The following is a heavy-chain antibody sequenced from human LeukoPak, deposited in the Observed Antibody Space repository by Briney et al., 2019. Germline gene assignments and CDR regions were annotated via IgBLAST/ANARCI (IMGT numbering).Heavy chain of an antibody. J-gene: IGHJ6*02. D-gene: IGHD2-2*01. Sequence: PGGSLRLSCAASGFTFSSYSINWVRQAPGKGLEWVSYTSSSSSTIYYADSVKGRFTISRDNAKNSLYLQMNSLRAEDTAVYYCARRDCSSTSSPYYYYGMDVWGQGTMVTVSS. V-gene: IGHV3-48*01. CDR3: ARRDCSSTSSPYYYYGMDV. CDR2: TSSSSSTI. CDR1: GFTFSSYS.